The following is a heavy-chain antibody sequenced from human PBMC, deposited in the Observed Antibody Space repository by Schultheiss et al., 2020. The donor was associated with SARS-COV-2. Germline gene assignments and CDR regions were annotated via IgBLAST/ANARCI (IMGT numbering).Heavy chain of an antibody. J-gene: IGHJ4*02. Sequence: SETLSLTCTVSGGSISSSSYYWSWIRQPPGKGLEWIGEINHSGSTYYNPSLKSRVTISVDTSKNQFSLKLSSVTAADTAVYYCARGHTVGEALGYWGQGTLVTVSS. CDR1: GGSISSSSYY. V-gene: IGHV4-39*07. CDR3: ARGHTVGEALGY. D-gene: IGHD3-10*01. CDR2: INHSGST.